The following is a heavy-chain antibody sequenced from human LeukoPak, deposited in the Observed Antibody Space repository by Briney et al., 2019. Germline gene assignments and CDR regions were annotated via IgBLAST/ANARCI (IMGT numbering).Heavy chain of an antibody. CDR2: ISWNSGNI. V-gene: IGHV3-9*01. CDR3: AIDRWFTMVRVVAPDY. D-gene: IGHD3-10*01. J-gene: IGHJ4*02. Sequence: SLRLSCAASGFTFDDYAMHWVRQAPGNGLESVSGISWNSGNIGYADSVKGRFTISRDNAKNSLYLQMTSLRGEDPALYSCAIDRWFTMVRVVAPDYWGQGTLVTVSS. CDR1: GFTFDDYA.